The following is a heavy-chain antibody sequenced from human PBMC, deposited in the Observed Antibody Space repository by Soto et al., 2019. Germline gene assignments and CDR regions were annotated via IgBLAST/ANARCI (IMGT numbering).Heavy chain of an antibody. CDR2: IIPIFGTA. Sequence: QVQLVQSGAEVKKPGSSVKVSCKASGGTFSSYAISWVRQAPGQGLEWMGGIIPIFGTANYARKFQGRVTITADESTSTAYMERSSLRSEDTAVYYCATVGEGDVWYTMGRLDYWGQGTLVTVSS. D-gene: IGHD3-16*01. J-gene: IGHJ4*02. V-gene: IGHV1-69*12. CDR3: ATVGEGDVWYTMGRLDY. CDR1: GGTFSSYA.